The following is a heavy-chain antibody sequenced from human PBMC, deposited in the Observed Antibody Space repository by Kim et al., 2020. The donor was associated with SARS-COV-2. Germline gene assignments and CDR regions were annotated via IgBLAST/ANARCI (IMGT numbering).Heavy chain of an antibody. D-gene: IGHD6-13*01. CDR3: AKGGAAAGSNDYYYYMDV. V-gene: IGHV3-43*02. J-gene: IGHJ6*03. Sequence: GGSLRLSCAASGFTFDDYAMHWVRQAPGKGLEWVSLISGDGGSTYYADSVKGRFTISRDNSKNSLYLQMNSLRTEDTALYYCAKGGAAAGSNDYYYYMDVWGKGTTVTVSS. CDR1: GFTFDDYA. CDR2: ISGDGGST.